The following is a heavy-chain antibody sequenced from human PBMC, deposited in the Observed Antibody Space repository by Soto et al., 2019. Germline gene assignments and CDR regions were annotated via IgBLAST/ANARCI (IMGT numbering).Heavy chain of an antibody. Sequence: GGSLRLSCAASGFTFSSYSMNWVRQAPGKGLEWVSSISSSSSYIYYADSVKGRFTISRDNAKNSLYLQMNSLRAEDTAVYYCAREEGLAARGRPPLDYWGQGTLVTVSS. CDR2: ISSSSSYI. CDR3: AREEGLAARGRPPLDY. V-gene: IGHV3-21*01. J-gene: IGHJ4*02. CDR1: GFTFSSYS. D-gene: IGHD6-13*01.